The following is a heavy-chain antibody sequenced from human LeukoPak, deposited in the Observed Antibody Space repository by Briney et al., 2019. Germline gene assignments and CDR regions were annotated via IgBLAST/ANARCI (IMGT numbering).Heavy chain of an antibody. CDR2: IYYSEST. CDR1: GGSVSSSTNY. J-gene: IGHJ5*02. D-gene: IGHD3-22*01. V-gene: IGHV4-39*07. CDR3: ARDAAGEGRLVITWFDP. Sequence: SETLSLTCTVSGGSVSSSTNYWGWIRQPPGKGLEWIGTIYYSESTYYNPSLKSRVSLSVDTSKNQFSLELSSVTAADTAVYFCARDAAGEGRLVITWFDPWGQGTLVTVSS.